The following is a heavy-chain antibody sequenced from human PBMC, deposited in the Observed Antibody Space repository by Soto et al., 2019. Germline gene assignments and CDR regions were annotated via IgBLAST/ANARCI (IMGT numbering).Heavy chain of an antibody. J-gene: IGHJ6*02. CDR1: GFTFSSYG. V-gene: IGHV3-30*18. Sequence: QVQLVESGGGVVQPGRSLRLCCAASGFTFSSYGMHWVRQAPGKGLEWVAVISYDGSNKYYADSVKGRFTISRDNSKNTLYLQMNSLRAEDTAVYYCAKDKRCSGGSRYSNYYYGMDVWGQGTTVTVSS. D-gene: IGHD2-15*01. CDR2: ISYDGSNK. CDR3: AKDKRCSGGSRYSNYYYGMDV.